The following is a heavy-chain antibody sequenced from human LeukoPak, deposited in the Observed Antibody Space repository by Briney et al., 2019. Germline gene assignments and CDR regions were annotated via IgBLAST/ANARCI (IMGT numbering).Heavy chain of an antibody. Sequence: SETLSLTCAVYGGSFSAYYWSWIRQPPGKGLEWIGEINHSGSTKYNPSLKSRVTISVDTSKNQFSLKLSSVTAADTAVYYCATGVHGIAAAGDYYFDYWGQGTLVTVSS. CDR1: GGSFSAYY. D-gene: IGHD6-13*01. J-gene: IGHJ4*02. CDR2: INHSGST. CDR3: ATGVHGIAAAGDYYFDY. V-gene: IGHV4-34*01.